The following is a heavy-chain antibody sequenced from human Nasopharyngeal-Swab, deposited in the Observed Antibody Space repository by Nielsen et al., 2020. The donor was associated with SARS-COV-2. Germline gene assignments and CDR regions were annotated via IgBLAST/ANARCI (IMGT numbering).Heavy chain of an antibody. J-gene: IGHJ6*03. V-gene: IGHV1-69*13. D-gene: IGHD6-19*01. CDR2: IIPIFGTA. CDR1: VGTFSSYA. CDR3: ARGDIIAVAGTGYYYYYYMDV. Sequence: SVKVSCKASVGTFSSYAISWVRQAPGQGLEWMGGIIPIFGTANYAQKFQGRVTITADESTSTAYMELSSLRSEDTAVDYCARGDIIAVAGTGYYYYYYMDVWGKGTTVTVSS.